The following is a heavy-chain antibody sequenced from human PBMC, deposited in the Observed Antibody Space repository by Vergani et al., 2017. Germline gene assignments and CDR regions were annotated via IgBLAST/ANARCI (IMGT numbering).Heavy chain of an antibody. J-gene: IGHJ6*02. Sequence: QLLESGGGLIQPGGSLRLPCAASGFTFNSYATTWVRQAPGKGLEWVSSISCSGNYVYYAAPVKGRFSISRDNAKNLLSLQMNSLRADDTAVYYCARDQGSGTNRHHYGLDVWGQGTTVTVSS. V-gene: IGHV3-21*02. CDR2: ISCSGNYV. CDR1: GFTFNSYA. CDR3: ARDQGSGTNRHHYGLDV. D-gene: IGHD3-10*01.